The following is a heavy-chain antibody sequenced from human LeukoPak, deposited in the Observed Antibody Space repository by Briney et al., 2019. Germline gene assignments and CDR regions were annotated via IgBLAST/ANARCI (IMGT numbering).Heavy chain of an antibody. D-gene: IGHD3-10*01. Sequence: ASVRVSCKASGYTFTSYYMHWVRQAPGQGLEWMGIINPSGGSTSYAQKFQGRVTMTRDTSTSTLYMELSSLRPEDTAVYYCARVGTYGSGSYLSWLDYWGQGTLVTVSS. CDR2: INPSGGST. CDR3: ARVGTYGSGSYLSWLDY. V-gene: IGHV1-46*01. CDR1: GYTFTSYY. J-gene: IGHJ4*02.